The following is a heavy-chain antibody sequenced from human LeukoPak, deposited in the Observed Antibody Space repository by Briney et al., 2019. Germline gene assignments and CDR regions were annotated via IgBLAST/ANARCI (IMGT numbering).Heavy chain of an antibody. CDR2: INHSGST. J-gene: IGHJ3*02. CDR1: GGSFSGYY. CDR3: ARPVDTNDAFDI. D-gene: IGHD5-18*01. Sequence: SETLSLTCAVYGGSFSGYYWSWIRQPPGKGLEWIGEINHSGSTNYNPSLKSRVTISVDTSKNQFSLKLSSVTAADTAVYYCARPVDTNDAFDIWGQGTMVTVSS. V-gene: IGHV4-34*01.